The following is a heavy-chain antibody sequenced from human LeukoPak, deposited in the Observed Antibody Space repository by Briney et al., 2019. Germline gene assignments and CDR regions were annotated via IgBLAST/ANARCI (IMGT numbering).Heavy chain of an antibody. CDR1: GFAFSSYV. V-gene: IGHV3-23*01. CDR3: AKDQPLETTLDS. D-gene: IGHD1-14*01. Sequence: GGSLRLSCEASGFAFSSYVMSWVRQAPGKGLEWVSTITGGGGTTYYADSVKGRFTISRDNSRNALYLQMNSLRAEDTDVYYCAKDQPLETTLDSWGQGTLVTVSS. J-gene: IGHJ4*02. CDR2: ITGGGGTT.